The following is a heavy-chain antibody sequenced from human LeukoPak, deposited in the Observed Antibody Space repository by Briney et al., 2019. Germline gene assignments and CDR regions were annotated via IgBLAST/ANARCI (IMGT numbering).Heavy chain of an antibody. CDR1: GDTFTSYT. D-gene: IGHD5-18*01. Sequence: GASVKVSCKASGDTFTSYTISWVRQAPGQGLEWMGRIIPILGIANYAQKFQGRVTITADKSTSTAYMELSSLRSEDTAVYYCARDPTNRRRVDTAMATDYWGQGTLVTVSS. J-gene: IGHJ4*02. CDR3: ARDPTNRRRVDTAMATDY. V-gene: IGHV1-69*04. CDR2: IIPILGIA.